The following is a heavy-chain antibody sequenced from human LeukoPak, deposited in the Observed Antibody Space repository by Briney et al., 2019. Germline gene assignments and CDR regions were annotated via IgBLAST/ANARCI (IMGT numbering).Heavy chain of an antibody. Sequence: VASVKVSCKASGGTFSSYAISWVRQAPGQGLEWMGRIIPIFGTANYAQKFQGRVTITADESTSTAYMELSSLRSEDTAVYYCARDYCSSTSCYSWFDPWGQGTLVTVSS. V-gene: IGHV1-69*13. D-gene: IGHD2-2*01. CDR3: ARDYCSSTSCYSWFDP. CDR2: IIPIFGTA. J-gene: IGHJ5*02. CDR1: GGTFSSYA.